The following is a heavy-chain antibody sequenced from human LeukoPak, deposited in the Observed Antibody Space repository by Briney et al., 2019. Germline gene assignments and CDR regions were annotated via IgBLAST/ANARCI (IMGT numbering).Heavy chain of an antibody. D-gene: IGHD5-18*01. CDR2: IYPGDSDT. CDR1: GYSFTSYW. J-gene: IGHJ4*02. V-gene: IGHV5-51*01. Sequence: GESLKISCKGSGYSFTSYWIGWLRQMPGKGLEWMGIIYPGDSDTRYSPSFQGQVTISADKSISTAYLQWSSLKASDTAMYYCARTSRGYSYGRNFDYWGQGTLVTVSS. CDR3: ARTSRGYSYGRNFDY.